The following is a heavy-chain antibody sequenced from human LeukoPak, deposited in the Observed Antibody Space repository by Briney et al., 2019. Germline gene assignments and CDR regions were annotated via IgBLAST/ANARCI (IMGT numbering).Heavy chain of an antibody. Sequence: PGGSLRLSCAASGFTFSSYAMHWVRQAPGKGLEWVSYISSSGSTIYYADSVKDRFTISRDNAKNSLYLQMNSLRAEDTAVYYCARRLYGDYVFAFDIWGQGTMVTVSS. CDR2: ISSSGSTI. V-gene: IGHV3-48*04. J-gene: IGHJ3*02. CDR3: ARRLYGDYVFAFDI. D-gene: IGHD4-17*01. CDR1: GFTFSSYA.